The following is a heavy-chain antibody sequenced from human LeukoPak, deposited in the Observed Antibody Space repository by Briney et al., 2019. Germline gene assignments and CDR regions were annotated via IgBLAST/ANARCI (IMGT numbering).Heavy chain of an antibody. CDR2: INTDGTTT. D-gene: IGHD2-15*01. V-gene: IGHV3-74*01. Sequence: GGSLRLSCVGSGFTFNNYWMHWVRQAPGKGLVWVSRINTDGTTTSYADSVKGRFTFSRDNAKNTLYLQMNSLRAEDTAVYYCTRYLSGGFDSWGQGTLVTVSS. CDR3: TRYLSGGFDS. J-gene: IGHJ4*02. CDR1: GFTFNNYW.